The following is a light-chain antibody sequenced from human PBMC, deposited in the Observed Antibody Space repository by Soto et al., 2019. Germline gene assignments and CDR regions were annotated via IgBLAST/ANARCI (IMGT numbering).Light chain of an antibody. J-gene: IGKJ5*01. CDR2: DAS. CDR3: QQRSSYPIT. Sequence: EIVLTQSPATLSLSPGERATLSCRASQRISGYLAWYQQKPGLAPRLLIYDASSRATGIPDRFSGSGSGTEFTLTISSLQPEDFATYYCQQRSSYPITFGQGTRLEIK. CDR1: QRISGY. V-gene: IGKV3-11*01.